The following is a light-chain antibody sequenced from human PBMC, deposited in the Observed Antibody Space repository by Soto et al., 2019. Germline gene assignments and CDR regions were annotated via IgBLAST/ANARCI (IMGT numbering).Light chain of an antibody. CDR1: SSDIGSYDL. CDR2: EVT. V-gene: IGLV2-23*02. CDR3: CSFADFTYV. Sequence: QSALTQPASVSGSPGQSITISCTGTSSDIGSYDLVSWYQQHPGTAPKLIIYEVTKRPSGVSTRFSGSKSGNTASLTISGLQAVDEADYYCCSFADFTYVFLTGTKVTV. J-gene: IGLJ1*01.